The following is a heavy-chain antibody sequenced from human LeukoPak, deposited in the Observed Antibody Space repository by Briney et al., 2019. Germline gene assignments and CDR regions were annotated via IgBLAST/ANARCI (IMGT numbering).Heavy chain of an antibody. CDR3: ARERAAINVFDY. Sequence: SETLSLTCAVYGGSFSGYYWSWIRQPPGKGLEWIGEINHSGSTNYNPSLRSRVTISVDTSKNQFSLKLSSVTAADTAVYYCARERAAINVFDYWGQGTLVTVSS. CDR2: INHSGST. V-gene: IGHV4-34*01. CDR1: GGSFSGYY. J-gene: IGHJ4*02. D-gene: IGHD2-2*01.